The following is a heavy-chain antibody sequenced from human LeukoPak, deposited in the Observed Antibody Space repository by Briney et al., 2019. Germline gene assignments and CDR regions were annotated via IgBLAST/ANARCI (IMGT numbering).Heavy chain of an antibody. CDR1: GFTFGDYL. D-gene: IGHD6-19*01. Sequence: GSLRLSCTASGFTFGDYLMSWFRQAPGKGLGWIGFISGGTTEYAASVKGRFTISRDDSTSIAYLQMNSLTTEDTAVYYCSRGSGWLSVYWGQGTLVTASS. CDR3: SRGSGWLSVY. CDR2: ISGGTT. J-gene: IGHJ4*02. V-gene: IGHV3-49*03.